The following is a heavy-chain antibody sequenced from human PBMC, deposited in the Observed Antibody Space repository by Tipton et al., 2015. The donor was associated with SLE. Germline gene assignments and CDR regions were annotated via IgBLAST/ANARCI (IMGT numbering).Heavy chain of an antibody. CDR1: GFTFSDYY. Sequence: GSLRLSCAASGFTFSDYYMSWIRQAPGKGLEWVSYISSSGSTIYYADSVKGRFTISRDNAKNPLYLQMNSLRAEDTAVYYCARIIELGISDYWGQGTLVTVSS. CDR2: ISSSGSTI. D-gene: IGHD7-27*01. V-gene: IGHV3-11*04. CDR3: ARIIELGISDY. J-gene: IGHJ4*02.